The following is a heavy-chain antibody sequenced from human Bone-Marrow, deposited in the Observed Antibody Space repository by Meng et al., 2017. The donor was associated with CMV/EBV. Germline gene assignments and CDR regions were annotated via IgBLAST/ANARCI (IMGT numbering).Heavy chain of an antibody. V-gene: IGHV3-21*01. J-gene: IGHJ6*02. D-gene: IGHD5-18*01. CDR1: GFTFTNYN. CDR2: ISSSSSYI. Sequence: GESLKISCTASGFTFTNYNINWVRQAPGKGLEWVSSISSSSSYIYYADSVKGRFTISRDNAKNSLYLQMNSLRAEDTAVYYCARDSRVDTAMVVYGLDAWGQGTTVTVSS. CDR3: ARDSRVDTAMVVYGLDA.